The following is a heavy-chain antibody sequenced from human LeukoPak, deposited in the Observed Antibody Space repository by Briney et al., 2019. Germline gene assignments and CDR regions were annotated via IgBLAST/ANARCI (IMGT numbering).Heavy chain of an antibody. J-gene: IGHJ3*02. Sequence: SQTLSLTCTVSGGSISSGGYYWSWIRQHPGKGLEWIGYIYYSGSTYYNPSLKSRVTISVDTSKNQFSLKLSSVTAADTAVYYCARVYCSSTSCLLGVADDAFDIWGQGTMVTVSS. CDR2: IYYSGST. D-gene: IGHD2-2*01. V-gene: IGHV4-31*03. CDR1: GGSISSGGYY. CDR3: ARVYCSSTSCLLGVADDAFDI.